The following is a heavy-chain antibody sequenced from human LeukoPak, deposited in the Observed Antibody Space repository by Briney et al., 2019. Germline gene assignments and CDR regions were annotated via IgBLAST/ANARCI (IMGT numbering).Heavy chain of an antibody. CDR2: INPSGSSA. CDR3: ARDNSVGETAWWFDP. V-gene: IGHV1-46*01. J-gene: IGHJ5*02. Sequence: ASVKVSCKASGYSFTSYYMQWVRPAPGQGLEWMGFINPSGSSAAYAQKFQGRLTMTRDMFTSTDYMELASLTSDDTAVYYCARDNSVGETAWWFDPWGKGHLVTVPS. D-gene: IGHD1-26*01. CDR1: GYSFTSYY.